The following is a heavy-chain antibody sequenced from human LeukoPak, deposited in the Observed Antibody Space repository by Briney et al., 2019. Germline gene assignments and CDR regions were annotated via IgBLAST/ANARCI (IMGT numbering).Heavy chain of an antibody. CDR3: AKDPSSSWRLDAFDI. V-gene: IGHV3-23*01. Sequence: GGSLRLSCAASGFTFSSYAMSWVRQTPGKGLEWVSAISGSGGSTYYADSVKGRFTISRDNSKNTLYLQMNSLRAEDTAVYYCAKDPSSSWRLDAFDIWGQGTMVTVSS. J-gene: IGHJ3*02. CDR2: ISGSGGST. D-gene: IGHD6-13*01. CDR1: GFTFSSYA.